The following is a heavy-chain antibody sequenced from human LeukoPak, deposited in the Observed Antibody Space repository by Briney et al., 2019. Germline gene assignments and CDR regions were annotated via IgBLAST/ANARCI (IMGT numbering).Heavy chain of an antibody. CDR1: GYSFTTYW. CDR2: IYPGDSDT. CDR3: ARSGVPGAMTWFDP. J-gene: IGHJ5*02. Sequence: GESLQISCHASGYSFTTYWIGWVRQMPRKGLEWMGIIYPGDSDTRYSPSFQGQVTISADKSINTAYLQWRSLKASDTAMYYCARSGVPGAMTWFDPWGEGTLVTVSS. V-gene: IGHV5-51*01. D-gene: IGHD2-2*01.